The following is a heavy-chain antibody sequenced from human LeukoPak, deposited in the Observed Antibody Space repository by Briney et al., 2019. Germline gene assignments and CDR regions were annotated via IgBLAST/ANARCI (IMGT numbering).Heavy chain of an antibody. J-gene: IGHJ4*02. V-gene: IGHV3-23*01. CDR2: ICGSGSST. D-gene: IGHD3-22*01. Sequence: PGGSLRLSCVASGFTFSSYVMSWVRQAPGEGLEWVSGICGSGSSTYDADSVKGRFTISRDNSKNALYLQMNSLRADDSAVYYCAKDRPDRRRVVGITQDSVDWGQGTLVTVSS. CDR3: AKDRPDRRRVVGITQDSVD. CDR1: GFTFSSYV.